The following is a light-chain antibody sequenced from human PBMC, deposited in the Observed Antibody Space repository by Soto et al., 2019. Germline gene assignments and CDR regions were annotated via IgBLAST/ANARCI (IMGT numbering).Light chain of an antibody. J-gene: IGKJ1*01. Sequence: EIVLTQSPGTLSLSPGQRATLSCRASQSVSSYLAWYQQKPGQAPRLLLYGTSSRAPGIPDRFSGTGSGTDFTLTISRLEPEDFAVYYCQHYGSLYRTFGQGTKVDIK. CDR3: QHYGSLYRT. CDR2: GTS. V-gene: IGKV3-20*01. CDR1: QSVSSY.